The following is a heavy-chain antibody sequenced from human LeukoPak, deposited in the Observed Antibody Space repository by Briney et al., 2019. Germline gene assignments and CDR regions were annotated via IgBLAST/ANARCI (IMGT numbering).Heavy chain of an antibody. Sequence: GGSLRLSCAASGFTVDDYAMHWVRQAPGKGLEWVSGISWNSGSIGYADSVKGRFTISRDNAKNSLYLQMNSLRAEDTALYYCAKDLAATIPVGFDYWGQGTLVTVSS. J-gene: IGHJ4*02. V-gene: IGHV3-9*01. CDR1: GFTVDDYA. CDR2: ISWNSGSI. CDR3: AKDLAATIPVGFDY. D-gene: IGHD6-13*01.